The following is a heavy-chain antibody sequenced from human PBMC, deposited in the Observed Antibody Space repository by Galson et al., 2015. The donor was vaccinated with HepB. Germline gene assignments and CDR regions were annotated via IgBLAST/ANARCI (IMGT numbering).Heavy chain of an antibody. CDR3: ARDALWGSGSGYWFDP. Sequence: SLRLSCAASGFTFSSYSMNWVRQAPGKGLEWVSSISSSSSYIYYADSVKGRFTISRDNAKNSLYLQMNSLRAEDTAVYYCARDALWGSGSGYWFDPWGQGTLVTVSS. V-gene: IGHV3-21*01. D-gene: IGHD3-10*01. J-gene: IGHJ5*02. CDR2: ISSSSSYI. CDR1: GFTFSSYS.